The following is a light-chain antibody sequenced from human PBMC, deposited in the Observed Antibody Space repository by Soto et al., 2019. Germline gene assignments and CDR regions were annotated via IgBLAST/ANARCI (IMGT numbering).Light chain of an antibody. V-gene: IGLV1-44*01. CDR2: VDN. Sequence: QSVLIQPPSASGTPGQTVTISCSGDYSNIGRYPVNWYQQVPGMAPRLLIYVDNQRPSGVPARFSASRSGASASLAISGLQSADEADYYCAAWGANRDLPFGGGTQLTVL. CDR1: YSNIGRYP. CDR3: AAWGANRDLP. J-gene: IGLJ7*01.